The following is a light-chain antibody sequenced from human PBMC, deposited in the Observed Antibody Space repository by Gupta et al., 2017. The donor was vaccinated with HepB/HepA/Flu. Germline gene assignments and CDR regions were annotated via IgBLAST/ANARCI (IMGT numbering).Light chain of an antibody. V-gene: IGLV2-14*03. Sequence: QSALNQPASVSGSPGQSITISCTGTSSDVGGYNYVSWYQQHPGKAPKLMIYDVSNRPSGVSNRFSGSKSGNTASLTISGLQAEDEADYYCSSYTSSNTYVVFGGGTKLTVL. CDR1: SSDVGGYNY. CDR2: DVS. J-gene: IGLJ2*01. CDR3: SSYTSSNTYVV.